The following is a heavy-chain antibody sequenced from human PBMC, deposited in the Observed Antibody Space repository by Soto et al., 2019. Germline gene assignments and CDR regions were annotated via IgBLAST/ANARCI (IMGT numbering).Heavy chain of an antibody. D-gene: IGHD4-17*01. Sequence: GESLKISCKGSGYSLTSYWIGWVRQMPGKGLEWMGIIYPGDSDTRYSPSFQGQVTISADKSISTAYLQWSSLKASDTAMYYCARLGRRTTVMSSFDYWGQGTLVTVSS. J-gene: IGHJ4*02. V-gene: IGHV5-51*01. CDR1: GYSLTSYW. CDR3: ARLGRRTTVMSSFDY. CDR2: IYPGDSDT.